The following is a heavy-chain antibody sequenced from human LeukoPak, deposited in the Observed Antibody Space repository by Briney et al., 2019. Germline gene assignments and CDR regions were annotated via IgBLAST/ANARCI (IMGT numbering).Heavy chain of an antibody. V-gene: IGHV3-21*01. D-gene: IGHD5-18*01. J-gene: IGHJ4*02. Sequence: GESLRLSCAASGFTFSSYWMSWVRQAPGKGLEWVSSISSSSSYIYYADSVKGRFTISRDNAKNSLYLQMNSLRAEDTAVYYCARADWDTAMIDYWGQGTLVTVSS. CDR2: ISSSSSYI. CDR1: GFTFSSYW. CDR3: ARADWDTAMIDY.